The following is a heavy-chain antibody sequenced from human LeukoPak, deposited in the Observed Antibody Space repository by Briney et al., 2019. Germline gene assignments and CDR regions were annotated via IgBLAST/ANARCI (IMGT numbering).Heavy chain of an antibody. CDR1: GGTFSSYA. D-gene: IGHD2-2*01. Sequence: GASVKVSCKASGGTFSSYAISWVRQAPGQGLEWMGGIIPIFGTANYAQKFQGRVTITADESTSTAYMELSSLRPEDTAVYYCARSGGYCSSTSCYRPGYYGMDVWGQGTTVTVSS. CDR2: IIPIFGTA. V-gene: IGHV1-69*01. J-gene: IGHJ6*02. CDR3: ARSGGYCSSTSCYRPGYYGMDV.